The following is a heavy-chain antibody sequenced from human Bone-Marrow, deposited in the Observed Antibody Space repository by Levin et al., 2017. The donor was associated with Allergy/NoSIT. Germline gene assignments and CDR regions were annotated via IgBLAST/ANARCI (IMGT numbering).Heavy chain of an antibody. CDR1: GFSFRGYG. CDR2: LTGSGGTA. CDR3: AKEAVYCLSTTCYGYFDS. J-gene: IGHJ4*02. V-gene: IGHV3-23*01. D-gene: IGHD2/OR15-2a*01. Sequence: QSGGSLRLSCAASGFSFRGYGMSWVRQAPGKGLEWVSSLTGSGGTAYYADSVKGRFSVSRDNSKNILFLQMNSLRAEATAIYYCAKEAVYCLSTTCYGYFDSWGQGTLVPVSS.